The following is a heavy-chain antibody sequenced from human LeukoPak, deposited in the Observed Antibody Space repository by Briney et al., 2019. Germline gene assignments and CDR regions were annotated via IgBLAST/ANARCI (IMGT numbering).Heavy chain of an antibody. CDR1: GYTFTDYY. D-gene: IGHD4-17*01. CDR3: ARATLPRSDDYAFDY. Sequence: ASVKVSCKTSGYTFTDYYMHWVRQAPGQGLEWMGWINPNSGATNYVQEFQGRVTMTRDTSVTTAYMELSGLRSDDTAVYYCARATLPRSDDYAFDYWGQGTLVTVSS. V-gene: IGHV1-2*02. CDR2: INPNSGAT. J-gene: IGHJ4*02.